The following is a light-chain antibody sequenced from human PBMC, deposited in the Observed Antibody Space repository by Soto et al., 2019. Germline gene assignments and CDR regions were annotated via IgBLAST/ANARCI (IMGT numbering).Light chain of an antibody. Sequence: DIQMTQSPSSLSASVGDRVTITCRASQSISSYLNWYQQKPGKAPKLLIYAASSLQSGVPSRFSGSGSGTDFTLTISSLQPEDFATYYCQQSYSTPPENTFGGGTKVEIQ. J-gene: IGKJ4*01. CDR3: QQSYSTPPENT. CDR1: QSISSY. V-gene: IGKV1-39*01. CDR2: AAS.